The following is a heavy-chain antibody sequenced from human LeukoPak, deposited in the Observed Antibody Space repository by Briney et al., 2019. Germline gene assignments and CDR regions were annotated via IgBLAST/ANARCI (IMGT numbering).Heavy chain of an antibody. J-gene: IGHJ4*02. Sequence: GRSLRLSCAASGFTFDDYAMHWVRQAPGKGLEWVSGISWNSGSIGYADSVKGRFTISRDNAKNSLYLQMNSLRAEDMALYYCVRESTGFDYWGQGTLVTVSS. D-gene: IGHD3-10*01. CDR3: VRESTGFDY. V-gene: IGHV3-9*03. CDR1: GFTFDDYA. CDR2: ISWNSGSI.